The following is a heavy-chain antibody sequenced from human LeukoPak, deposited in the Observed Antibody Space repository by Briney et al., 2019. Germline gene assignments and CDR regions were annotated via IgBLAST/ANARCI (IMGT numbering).Heavy chain of an antibody. D-gene: IGHD3-9*01. CDR3: ARDRALRYFDWLLSTFDAFDI. CDR1: GDSISSGSYY. CDR2: IYTSGST. V-gene: IGHV4-61*02. J-gene: IGHJ3*02. Sequence: SETLSLTCTVSGDSISSGSYYWSWIRQPAGKGLEWIGRIYTSGSTNYNPSLKSRVTISVDTSKNQFSLKLSSVTAADTAVYYCARDRALRYFDWLLSTFDAFDIWGQGTMVTVSS.